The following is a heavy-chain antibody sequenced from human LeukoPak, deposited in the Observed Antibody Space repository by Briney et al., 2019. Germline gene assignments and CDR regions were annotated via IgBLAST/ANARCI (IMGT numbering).Heavy chain of an antibody. D-gene: IGHD4-17*01. CDR2: IYSGGST. V-gene: IGHV3-66*01. J-gene: IGHJ1*01. CDR3: AKDARLYGDGPPLHFHH. CDR1: GFTVSSNY. Sequence: GGSLRLSCAASGFTVSSNYMSWVRQAPGKGLEWVSVIYSGGSTYYADSVKGRFTISRDNSKNTLYLQMNSLRAEDTAVFYCAKDARLYGDGPPLHFHHWGQGTLVTVSS.